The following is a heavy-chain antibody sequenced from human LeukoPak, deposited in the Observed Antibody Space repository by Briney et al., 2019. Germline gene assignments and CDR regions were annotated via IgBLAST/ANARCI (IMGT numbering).Heavy chain of an antibody. CDR3: ARRGYSGNEAYFAY. J-gene: IGHJ4*02. Sequence: PSETLSLTCTVSGDSMSSGARWSWVRQSPGKGLEWIGEIYHSGSTNYNPSLRGRVTLSVDNSNNHFSLDLSSATAADTAFYYCARRGYSGNEAYFAYWGQGTLVTVSS. CDR2: IYHSGST. CDR1: GDSMSSGAR. D-gene: IGHD5-12*01. V-gene: IGHV4-4*02.